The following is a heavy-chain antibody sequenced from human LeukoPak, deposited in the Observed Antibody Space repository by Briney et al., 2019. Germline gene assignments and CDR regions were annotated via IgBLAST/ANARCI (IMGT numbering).Heavy chain of an antibody. V-gene: IGHV4-34*01. Sequence: SETLSLTCAVYGGSFSGYYWSWIRQPPGKGLEWIGEINHSGSTNYNPSLNSRVTISVDTSKNQFSLKLSSVTAADTAVYYCARVLTTVTLFDYWGQGTLVTVSS. CDR3: ARVLTTVTLFDY. CDR2: INHSGST. J-gene: IGHJ4*02. D-gene: IGHD4-17*01. CDR1: GGSFSGYY.